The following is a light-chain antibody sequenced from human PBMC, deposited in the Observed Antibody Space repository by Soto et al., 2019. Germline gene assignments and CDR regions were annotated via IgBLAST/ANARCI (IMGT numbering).Light chain of an antibody. J-gene: IGLJ2*01. CDR3: SPYTTSISL. Sequence: QSALTQPASVSGSPGQSITISCTGTSSDVGGYKYVSWYQQYPGKAPKLIIFEVSNRPSGVSNRFSGSKSGNTASLTISGLQAEDEADYYCSPYTTSISLFGGGTKLTVL. V-gene: IGLV2-14*01. CDR2: EVS. CDR1: SSDVGGYKY.